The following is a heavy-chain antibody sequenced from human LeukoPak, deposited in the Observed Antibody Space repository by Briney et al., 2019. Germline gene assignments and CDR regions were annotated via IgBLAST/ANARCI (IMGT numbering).Heavy chain of an antibody. CDR1: GYSFTSYW. CDR2: IYPGDSDT. Sequence: GESLKISCXGSGYSFTSYWIGWVRQMPGKGLEWMGIIYPGDSDTRYSPSFQGQATISADKSISTAYLQWSSLKASDTAMYYCAILAVAGNDYFDYWGQGTLVTVSS. CDR3: AILAVAGNDYFDY. V-gene: IGHV5-51*01. D-gene: IGHD6-19*01. J-gene: IGHJ4*02.